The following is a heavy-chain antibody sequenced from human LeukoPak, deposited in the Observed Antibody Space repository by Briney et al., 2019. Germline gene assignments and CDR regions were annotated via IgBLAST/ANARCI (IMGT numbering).Heavy chain of an antibody. CDR2: ISGYNGST. J-gene: IGHJ4*02. Sequence: SVKVSCKASVYTFTSYGISWVRQAPGQGLEWMGWISGYNGSTNYAQKLQGRVTMTTDTSTTTAYMELRSLRSDDSAIYYCAREDTRRGSRGYFDYWGQGTLV. V-gene: IGHV1-18*01. D-gene: IGHD2-2*01. CDR1: VYTFTSYG. CDR3: AREDTRRGSRGYFDY.